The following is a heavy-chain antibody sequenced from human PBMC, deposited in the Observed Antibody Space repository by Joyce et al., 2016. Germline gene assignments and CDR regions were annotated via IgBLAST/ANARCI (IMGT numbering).Heavy chain of an antibody. D-gene: IGHD6-13*01. V-gene: IGHV1-18*04. Sequence: QVQLEQSGDQLKTPGASVTISCKASGYTFSSHSLTWVRQAPGEGLEWMGLISIYNGDTDFSRNLRDRLSLTRDTTTNTAFLELRNLTFDDTALYFCVRHANVWYHFDIWGQGSRVAVSS. CDR3: VRHANVWYHFDI. CDR1: GYTFSSHS. CDR2: ISIYNGDT. J-gene: IGHJ4*02.